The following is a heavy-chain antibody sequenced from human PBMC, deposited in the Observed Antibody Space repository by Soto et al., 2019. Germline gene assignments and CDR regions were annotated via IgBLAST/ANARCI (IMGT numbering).Heavy chain of an antibody. J-gene: IGHJ6*02. CDR2: IYTSGST. CDR3: ARDKSGGYCSSTSCYYYYGMDL. D-gene: IGHD2-2*01. V-gene: IGHV4-4*07. CDR1: GGSISSYY. Sequence: SETLSVTCTVSGGSISSYYWSWIRQPAGKGLEWIGRIYTSGSTNYNPSLKSRVTMSVDTSKNQFSLKLSSVNAADTAVYYCARDKSGGYCSSTSCYYYYGMDLWGQGTTGTV.